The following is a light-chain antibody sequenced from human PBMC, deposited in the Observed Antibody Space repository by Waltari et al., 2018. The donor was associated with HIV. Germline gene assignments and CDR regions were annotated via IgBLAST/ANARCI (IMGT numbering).Light chain of an antibody. CDR3: NSFTSSTTYV. V-gene: IGLV2-18*02. J-gene: IGLJ1*01. Sequence: QSALTQPPSVSGSPGQSVTISCTGTSSDVGGYNRVTWYQQPPGTVPKVIIYEVSKRPSGVPDRVSGSKSGNTASLTISGLQAEDEADYYCNSFTSSTTYVFGTGTKVTVL. CDR1: SSDVGGYNR. CDR2: EVS.